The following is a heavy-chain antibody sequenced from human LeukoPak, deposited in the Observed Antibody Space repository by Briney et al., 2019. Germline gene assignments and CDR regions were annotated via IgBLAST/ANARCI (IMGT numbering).Heavy chain of an antibody. J-gene: IGHJ4*02. D-gene: IGHD3-22*01. CDR2: INPSGGST. CDR3: ARVHPSRGFDY. V-gene: IGHV1-46*01. CDR1: GYTFTSYY. Sequence: ASVKVSCKASGYTFTSYYMHWVRQAPGQGLEWMGIINPSGGSTSYEQKFQGRVTTTRDTSTSTVYMELSSLRSEDTAVYYCARVHPSRGFDYWGQGTLVTVSS.